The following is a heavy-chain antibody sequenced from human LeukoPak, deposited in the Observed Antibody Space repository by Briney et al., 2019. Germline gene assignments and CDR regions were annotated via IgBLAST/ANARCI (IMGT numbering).Heavy chain of an antibody. CDR3: AKDKAQGSFDY. CDR1: GFTFDDYA. Sequence: GGSLRLSCAASGFTFDDYAMHWVRQAPGKGLEWVSGISWNSGSIGYADSVKGRFTISRDNAKNSLYLQMNSLRAEDTALYYCAKDKAQGSFDYWGQETLVTVSS. J-gene: IGHJ4*02. D-gene: IGHD3-10*01. V-gene: IGHV3-9*01. CDR2: ISWNSGSI.